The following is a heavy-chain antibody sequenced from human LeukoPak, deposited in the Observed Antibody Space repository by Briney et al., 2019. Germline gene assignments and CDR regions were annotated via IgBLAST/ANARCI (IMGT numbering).Heavy chain of an antibody. CDR3: ARGRTYDYVWGSYRYEYFDY. CDR2: INHSGST. V-gene: IGHV4-34*01. CDR1: GGSFSGYY. J-gene: IGHJ4*02. Sequence: SETLSLTCAVYGGSFSGYYWSWIRQPPGKGLGWIGEINHSGSTNYNPSLKSRVTISVDTSKNQFSLKLSSVTAADTAVYYCARGRTYDYVWGSYRYEYFDYWGQGTLVTVSS. D-gene: IGHD3-16*02.